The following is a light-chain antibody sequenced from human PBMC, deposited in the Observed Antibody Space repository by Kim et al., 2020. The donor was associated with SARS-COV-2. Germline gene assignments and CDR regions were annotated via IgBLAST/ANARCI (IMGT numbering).Light chain of an antibody. CDR3: SAWDSSLSVWV. CDR1: SKDVGNQG. Sequence: QAGLTQPPSVSKELRRTATLTCTGNSKDVGNQGAAWLQQHQGHPPKLLSSRNNNRPSGISERFSASRSGNTASLTISGLQPEDEADYYCSAWDSSLSVWVFGGGTKLTVL. V-gene: IGLV10-54*04. CDR2: RNN. J-gene: IGLJ3*02.